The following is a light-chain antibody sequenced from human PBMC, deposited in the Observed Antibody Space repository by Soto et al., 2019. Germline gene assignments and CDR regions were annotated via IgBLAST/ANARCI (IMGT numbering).Light chain of an antibody. CDR3: SSYAGSSTYV. CDR2: EVS. J-gene: IGLJ1*01. V-gene: IGLV2-8*01. CDR1: SSDVGGYDY. Sequence: ALTQPPSASGSPGQSVTISCTGTSSDVGGYDYVSWYQQHPGKAPKLMIYEVSKRPSGVPDRFSGSKSGNTASLTVSGLQAEDEADYYCSSYAGSSTYVFGTGTKVTVL.